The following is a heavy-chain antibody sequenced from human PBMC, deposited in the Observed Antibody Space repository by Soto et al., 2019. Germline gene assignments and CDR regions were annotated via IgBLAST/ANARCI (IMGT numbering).Heavy chain of an antibody. D-gene: IGHD6-19*01. Sequence: GGSLRLSCAASGFTFSSYAMHWVRQAPGKGLEWVAVISYDGSNKYYADSVKGRFTISRDNSKNTLYLQMNSLRAEDTAVYYCARDPEAVAGYYYFDYWGQGTLVTVSS. CDR2: ISYDGSNK. CDR3: ARDPEAVAGYYYFDY. J-gene: IGHJ4*02. CDR1: GFTFSSYA. V-gene: IGHV3-30-3*01.